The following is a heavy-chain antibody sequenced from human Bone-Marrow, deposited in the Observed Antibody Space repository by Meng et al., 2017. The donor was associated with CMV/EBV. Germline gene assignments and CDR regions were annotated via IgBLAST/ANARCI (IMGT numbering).Heavy chain of an antibody. CDR1: GFTFDDYG. V-gene: IGHV3-20*01. CDR3: ARVINYYDSSGHNDDAFDI. J-gene: IGHJ3*02. Sequence: GESLKISCAASGFTFDDYGMSWVRQAPGKGLEWVSGINWNGGSTGYADSVKGRFTISRDNAKNSLYLQMNSLRAEDTALYHCARVINYYDSSGHNDDAFDIWGQGTMVPVSS. CDR2: INWNGGST. D-gene: IGHD3-22*01.